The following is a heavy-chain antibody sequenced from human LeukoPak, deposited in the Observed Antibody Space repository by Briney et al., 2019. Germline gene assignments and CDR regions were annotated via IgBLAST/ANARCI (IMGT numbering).Heavy chain of an antibody. CDR2: ISERGGST. V-gene: IGHV3-23*01. D-gene: IGHD3-10*01. CDR3: AKRGVVIRGILVIGYHQEAYHYDF. J-gene: IGHJ4*02. Sequence: GGSLRLSCVVSGISLSNYAMTWVRQAPGKGLEWVSYISERGGSTTYADSVKGRFTISRDTSLSTLYLQMNNLRAEDTAVYFCAKRGVVIRGILVIGYHQEAYHYDFWGQGVLVTVSS. CDR1: GISLSNYA.